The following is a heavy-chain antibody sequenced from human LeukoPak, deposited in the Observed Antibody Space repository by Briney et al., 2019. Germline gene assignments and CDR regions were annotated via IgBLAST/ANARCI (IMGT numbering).Heavy chain of an antibody. Sequence: QTGGSLRLSCAASGFTFAMFGMNWVRQAPGKGPEWVSYIDARSGIVYYADSVQGRFTISRDDAKDSVFLQMSSLRVDDTAVYYCARTYDFGRGPPGDAFDNWGQGTLVTVPS. V-gene: IGHV3-48*01. D-gene: IGHD3-3*01. CDR3: ARTYDFGRGPPGDAFDN. CDR2: IDARSGIV. J-gene: IGHJ3*02. CDR1: GFTFAMFG.